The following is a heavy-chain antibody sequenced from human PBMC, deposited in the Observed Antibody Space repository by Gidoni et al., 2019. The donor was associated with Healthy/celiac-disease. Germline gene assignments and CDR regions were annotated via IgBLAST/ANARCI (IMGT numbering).Heavy chain of an antibody. CDR3: ANQIMGGASGY. V-gene: IGHV3-21*01. CDR1: GFTFSSHS. CDR2: ISSSSSYI. J-gene: IGHJ4*02. Sequence: ELQLVESGGGLVKPGGSLRLSCAASGFTFSSHSMNWVRQAPGKGLEWVSSISSSSSYIYYADSVKGRFTISRDNAKNSLYLQMNSLRAEDTAVYYCANQIMGGASGYWGQGTLVTVSS. D-gene: IGHD1-26*01.